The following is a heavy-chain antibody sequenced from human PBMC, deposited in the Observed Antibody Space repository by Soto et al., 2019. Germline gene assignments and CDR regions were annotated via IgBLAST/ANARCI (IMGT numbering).Heavy chain of an antibody. CDR1: AGSFSHYY. D-gene: IGHD6-19*01. CDR3: ARGGSSDWQVALDT. J-gene: IGHJ3*02. CDR2: VKHSGSS. Sequence: SETLSLTCAVYAGSFSHYYWNWIRQSPGKGLEWIGKVKHSGSSNYNPSLRSRVSISVDMSKNQFSLRLTSVTAADTAVYYCARGGSSDWQVALDTWGQGTMVTISS. V-gene: IGHV4-34*01.